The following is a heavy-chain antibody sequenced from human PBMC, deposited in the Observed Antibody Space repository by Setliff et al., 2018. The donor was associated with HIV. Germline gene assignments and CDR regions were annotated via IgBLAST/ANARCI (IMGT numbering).Heavy chain of an antibody. CDR3: ARDGEGGYYEH. CDR2: INVGKGDT. Sequence: GASVKVSCKAFGYTFTTYSLHWVRQAPGQSLEWMGWINVGKGDTKYSQEFQGRVIMTRDTSTSTVYMYLSSLRFGDTAVYYCARDGEGGYYEHWGQGTLVTVS. J-gene: IGHJ4*02. V-gene: IGHV1-3*03. D-gene: IGHD3-22*01. CDR1: GYTFTTYS.